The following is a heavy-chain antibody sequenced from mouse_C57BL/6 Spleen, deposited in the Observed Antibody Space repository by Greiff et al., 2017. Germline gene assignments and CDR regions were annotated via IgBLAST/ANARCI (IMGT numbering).Heavy chain of an antibody. J-gene: IGHJ1*03. Sequence: QVQLQQPGAELVMPGASVKLSCKASGYTFTSYWMNWVKQRPGQGLEWIGEIDPSDSYTKYNQKFKGKSTLTVDQSSSTAYMQLSSLTSEHYAVYYCARAMTTVVAPDFDVWGTGTTVTVSS. CDR3: ARAMTTVVAPDFDV. V-gene: IGHV1-69*01. CDR2: IDPSDSYT. D-gene: IGHD1-1*01. CDR1: GYTFTSYW.